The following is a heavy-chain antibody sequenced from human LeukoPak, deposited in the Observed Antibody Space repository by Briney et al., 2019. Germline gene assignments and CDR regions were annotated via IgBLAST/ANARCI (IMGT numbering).Heavy chain of an antibody. Sequence: PSETLSLTCTVSGDSISPGGYYWAWIRQHRERGLEWIGYIYYSGSTHYNPSLQSRVTISVDTSKNQFSLNLNSVTAADTAVYYRARVIVVVPIGVYHYYAMDVWGQGTTVTVSS. V-gene: IGHV4-31*03. J-gene: IGHJ6*02. CDR1: GDSISPGGYY. D-gene: IGHD2-2*01. CDR3: ARVIVVVPIGVYHYYAMDV. CDR2: IYYSGST.